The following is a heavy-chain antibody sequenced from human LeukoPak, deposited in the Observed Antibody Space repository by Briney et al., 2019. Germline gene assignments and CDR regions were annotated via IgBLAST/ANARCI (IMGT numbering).Heavy chain of an antibody. CDR2: ISGSSSTI. J-gene: IGHJ4*02. Sequence: PGGSLRLSCAASGFTFSSYSMNWVRQAPGKGLEWVSYISGSSSTIYYADSVKGRFTISRDNAKNSLYLQMNSLRAEDTAVYYCARGWYFDYWGQGTLVTVSS. CDR3: ARGWYFDY. V-gene: IGHV3-48*01. CDR1: GFTFSSYS. D-gene: IGHD2-15*01.